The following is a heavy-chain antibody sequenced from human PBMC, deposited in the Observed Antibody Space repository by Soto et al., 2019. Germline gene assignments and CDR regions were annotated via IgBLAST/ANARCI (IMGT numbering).Heavy chain of an antibody. CDR3: ARDGGRHSEGIDY. V-gene: IGHV1-69*01. CDR1: GGTFSSYS. D-gene: IGHD1-26*01. Sequence: QVQLVQSGAEVKKPGSSVKVSCKASGGTFSSYSINWVRQAPGQGLEWMGEIIPIFGTANYAQKFQGRVTITADESTSTAYMELSSLRSEETAVYYCARDGGRHSEGIDYWGQGTLVTVSS. CDR2: IIPIFGTA. J-gene: IGHJ4*02.